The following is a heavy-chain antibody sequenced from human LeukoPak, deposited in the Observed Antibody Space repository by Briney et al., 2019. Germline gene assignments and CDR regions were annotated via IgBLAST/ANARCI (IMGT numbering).Heavy chain of an antibody. CDR2: ISYIGST. Sequence: PSETLSLTCAVSGDSFSSHYWTWIRQPPGKGLEWIGYISYIGSTNYNPSLKSRVTISIDTSKNQFSLKLSSVTAADTAVYYCARDLVTVTKGFDIWGQGTMVSVSS. J-gene: IGHJ3*02. CDR3: ARDLVTVTKGFDI. CDR1: GDSFSSHY. V-gene: IGHV4-59*11. D-gene: IGHD4-17*01.